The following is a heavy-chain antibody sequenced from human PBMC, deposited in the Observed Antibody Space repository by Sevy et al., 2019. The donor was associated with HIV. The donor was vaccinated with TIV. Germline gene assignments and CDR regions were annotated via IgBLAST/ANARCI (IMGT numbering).Heavy chain of an antibody. Sequence: GGSLRLSCAASGFTFSSYWMSWVRQAPGKGLEWVANIKQDGSEKYYVDSVKGRFTISRDNAKNSLYLQMNSLRAEDTAVYYCARDRGYCRGGSCSIGEIDYWGQGTLVTVSS. D-gene: IGHD2-15*01. V-gene: IGHV3-7*01. CDR2: IKQDGSEK. CDR1: GFTFSSYW. CDR3: ARDRGYCRGGSCSIGEIDY. J-gene: IGHJ4*02.